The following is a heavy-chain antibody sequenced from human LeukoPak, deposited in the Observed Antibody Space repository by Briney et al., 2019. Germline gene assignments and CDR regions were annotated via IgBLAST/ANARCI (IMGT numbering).Heavy chain of an antibody. Sequence: SETLSLTCTVSGGSISSSSYYWGWIRQPPGKGLEWIGSIYYSGSTYYNPSLKSRVTISVDTSKNQFSLKLSSVTAADTAVYYCARLRGASSSWYWGVAPRYYYGMDVWGQGTTVTVSS. CDR2: IYYSGST. J-gene: IGHJ6*02. D-gene: IGHD6-13*01. CDR1: GGSISSSSYY. CDR3: ARLRGASSSWYWGVAPRYYYGMDV. V-gene: IGHV4-39*01.